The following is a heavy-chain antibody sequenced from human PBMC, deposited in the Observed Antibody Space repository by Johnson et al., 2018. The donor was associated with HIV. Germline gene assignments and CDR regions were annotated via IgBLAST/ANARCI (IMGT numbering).Heavy chain of an antibody. D-gene: IGHD4-11*01. CDR2: ISSGGNSI. J-gene: IGHJ3*02. Sequence: QVQVVESGGGLVQPGRSLRLSCAASGFTFSDYYMSWIRQAPGKGLEWVSYISSGGNSIHYAGSVKGRFTISRDNSKNTLYLQMNNLRLGDTAVYYCARSVHDYSDYLWGRDAFDIWGQGTMVIVSS. V-gene: IGHV3-11*04. CDR1: GFTFSDYY. CDR3: ARSVHDYSDYLWGRDAFDI.